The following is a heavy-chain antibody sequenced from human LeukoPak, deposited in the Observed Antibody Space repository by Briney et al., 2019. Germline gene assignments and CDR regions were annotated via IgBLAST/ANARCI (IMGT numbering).Heavy chain of an antibody. CDR2: ISAGGGT. Sequence: PGGSLRPSFSASGFTFSSDVMTWVRQAPGGGLEWVSGISAGGGTFYADSVKGRFTVSRDISKNTLYLQMDSLRAEDTAVYYCANGGYSREERFDSWGQGTLVTVSS. CDR1: GFTFSSDV. D-gene: IGHD6-13*01. CDR3: ANGGYSREERFDS. J-gene: IGHJ5*01. V-gene: IGHV3-23*01.